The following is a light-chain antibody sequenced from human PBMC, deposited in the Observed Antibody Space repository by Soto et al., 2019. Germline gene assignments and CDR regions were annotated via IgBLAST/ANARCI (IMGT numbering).Light chain of an antibody. CDR2: EAS. V-gene: IGKV1-5*01. CDR3: QQFNSYPIT. CDR1: QDIRSR. Sequence: DFQMTQSPSTLSASVGDRVTITCRASQDIRSRLAWFQQNPGKAPKLLIYEASSLESGVPSRFSGSGSGTEFTLTIGGLQPDDFATYYCQQFNSYPITFGQGTRLEI. J-gene: IGKJ5*01.